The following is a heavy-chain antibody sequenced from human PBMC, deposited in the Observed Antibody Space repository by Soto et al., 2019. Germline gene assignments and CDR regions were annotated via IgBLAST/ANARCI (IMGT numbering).Heavy chain of an antibody. CDR1: GFTFSTYD. CDR2: IGPAGDP. D-gene: IGHD6-19*01. Sequence: LRLSCAASGFTFSTYDMHWVRQPTGKGLEWVSAIGPAGDPYYPGAVKGRFTISRDNAKNSLYLQMDSLRAGDTAVYYCARAVAGTRAYSYGMDVWGQGTTVTVSS. J-gene: IGHJ6*02. CDR3: ARAVAGTRAYSYGMDV. V-gene: IGHV3-13*05.